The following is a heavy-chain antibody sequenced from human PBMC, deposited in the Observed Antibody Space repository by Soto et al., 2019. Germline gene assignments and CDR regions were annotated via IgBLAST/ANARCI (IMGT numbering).Heavy chain of an antibody. J-gene: IGHJ6*02. CDR2: LRSSDDCT. CDR1: GFTFSTSD. D-gene: IGHD2-15*01. Sequence: EVQLLESGGDLVQPGGSLRLSCAASGFTFSTSDMRWVRRAPGKGLEWVSSLRSSDDCTYYADSVKGRFTTSRDNSKNTLYLQMISLRAEDSAVYYCARLKSNSYSNVMDVWGQGTTVTVSS. V-gene: IGHV3-23*01. CDR3: ARLKSNSYSNVMDV.